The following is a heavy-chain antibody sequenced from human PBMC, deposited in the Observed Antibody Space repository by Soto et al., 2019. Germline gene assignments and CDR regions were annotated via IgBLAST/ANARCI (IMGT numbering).Heavy chain of an antibody. D-gene: IGHD3-9*01. J-gene: IGHJ4*02. CDR3: VRAGTGYQLDY. CDR2: IRKKANSYTT. Sequence: EVQLVESGGGLVQPGGSLSLSCAASGFTFSDHYMDWVRQASGKGLEWVGRIRKKANSYTTEYAASVKGRFAISRDDSKNSLYLQMNSLKIEDTALYYCVRAGTGYQLDYWGQGTLVTVSS. V-gene: IGHV3-72*01. CDR1: GFTFSDHY.